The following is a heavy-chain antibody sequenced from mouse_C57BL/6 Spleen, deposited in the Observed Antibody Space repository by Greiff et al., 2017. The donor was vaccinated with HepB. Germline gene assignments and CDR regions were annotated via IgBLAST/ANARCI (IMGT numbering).Heavy chain of an antibody. Sequence: QVQLQQPGAELVRPGSSVKLSCKASGYTFTSYWMHWVKQRPIQGLEWIGNIDTSDSETHYNQKFKDKATLTVDKSSSTAYMQLSSLTSEDSAVYYCARDYYYGSRWYFDVWGTGTTVTVSS. V-gene: IGHV1-52*01. D-gene: IGHD1-1*01. J-gene: IGHJ1*03. CDR1: GYTFTSYW. CDR3: ARDYYYGSRWYFDV. CDR2: IDTSDSET.